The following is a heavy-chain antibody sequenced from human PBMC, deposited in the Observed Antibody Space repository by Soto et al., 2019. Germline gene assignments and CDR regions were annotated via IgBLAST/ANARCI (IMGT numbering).Heavy chain of an antibody. CDR1: GGSISSYY. CDR3: ASLPPYLFGELLERRMYYYYYMDV. V-gene: IGHV4-59*01. D-gene: IGHD3-10*02. CDR2: IYYSGST. Sequence: SETLSLTCTVSGGSISSYYWSWIRQPPGKGLEWIGYIYYSGSTNYNPSLKSRVTISVDTSKNQFSLKLSSVTAADTAVYYCASLPPYLFGELLERRMYYYYYMDVWGKGTTVTVSS. J-gene: IGHJ6*03.